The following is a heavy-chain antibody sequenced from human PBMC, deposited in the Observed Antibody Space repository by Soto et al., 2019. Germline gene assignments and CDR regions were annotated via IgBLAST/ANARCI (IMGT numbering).Heavy chain of an antibody. Sequence: QVQLVQSGAEVKKPGSSVKVSCKASGGTFSSYAISWVRQAPGQGLEWMGWMNPNSGNTGYAQKFQGRVTMTMNTSISTAYMEQSSLRSEDTAVYYCARKGGSRRANWFDPWGQGTLVTVSS. J-gene: IGHJ5*02. CDR2: MNPNSGNT. D-gene: IGHD6-13*01. V-gene: IGHV1-8*02. CDR3: ARKGGSRRANWFDP. CDR1: GGTFSSYA.